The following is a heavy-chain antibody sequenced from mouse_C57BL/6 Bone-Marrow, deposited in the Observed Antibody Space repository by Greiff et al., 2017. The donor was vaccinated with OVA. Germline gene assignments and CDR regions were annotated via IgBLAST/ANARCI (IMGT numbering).Heavy chain of an antibody. CDR2: INPSSGYT. CDR3: ANLLRRDY. J-gene: IGHJ2*01. D-gene: IGHD2-1*01. V-gene: IGHV1-7*01. CDR1: GYTFTSYW. Sequence: QVQLQQSGAELAKPGASVKLSCKASGYTFTSYWMHWVKQRPGQGLEWIGYINPSSGYTKYNQKFKDKATLTADKSSITAYMQLSSLTYEDSAVYYCANLLRRDYWGQGTTLTVSS.